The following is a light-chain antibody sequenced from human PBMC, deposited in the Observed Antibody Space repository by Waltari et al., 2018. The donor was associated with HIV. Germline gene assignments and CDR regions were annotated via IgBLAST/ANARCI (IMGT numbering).Light chain of an antibody. J-gene: IGLJ2*01. CDR2: DVR. V-gene: IGLV2-14*03. CDR1: SSDVGGYNY. Sequence: QTALTQLASVSGPPGQSSTISCTGTSSDVGGYNYAPWYQQYPGKAPKLIIYDVRNRPSGISTRFSGAKSGNTASLTVSGLQAEDEADYYCSSYTSSSTRVVFGGGTKLTVL. CDR3: SSYTSSSTRVV.